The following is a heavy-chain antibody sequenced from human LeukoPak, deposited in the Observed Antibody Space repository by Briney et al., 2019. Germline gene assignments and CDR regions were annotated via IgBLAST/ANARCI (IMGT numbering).Heavy chain of an antibody. J-gene: IGHJ3*02. Sequence: GGSLRLSCAASGFAFSSYWMSWIRQAPGKGLEWVANMNQAGNEKYYVDSVEGRFTISRDNAKSSLYLQMNSLRAEDTAIYYCACPRGWHGYGAYDIWGQGTMVTVSS. CDR1: GFAFSSYW. CDR3: ACPRGWHGYGAYDI. CDR2: MNQAGNEK. D-gene: IGHD6-19*01. V-gene: IGHV3-7*05.